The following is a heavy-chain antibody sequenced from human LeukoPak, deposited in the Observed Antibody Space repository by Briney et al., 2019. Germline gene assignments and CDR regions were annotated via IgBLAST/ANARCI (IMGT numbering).Heavy chain of an antibody. CDR1: GGSISSSSYY. D-gene: IGHD3-22*01. CDR2: IYYSGST. Sequence: SETLSLTCTVSGGSISSSSYYWGWIRQPPGKGLEWIGSIYYSGSTYYNPSLKSRVTISVDTSKNQFSLKLSSVTAADTAVYYCARVIYYDSSGYFDYWGQGTLVTVSS. J-gene: IGHJ4*02. CDR3: ARVIYYDSSGYFDY. V-gene: IGHV4-39*07.